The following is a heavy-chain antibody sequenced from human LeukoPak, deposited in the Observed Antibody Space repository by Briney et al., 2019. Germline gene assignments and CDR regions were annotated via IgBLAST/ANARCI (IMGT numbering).Heavy chain of an antibody. CDR2: IYYSGST. CDR1: GGSISSSSYY. D-gene: IGHD2-2*01. V-gene: IGHV4-39*01. Sequence: SETLSLTCTVSGGSISSSSYYWGWIRQPPGKGLEWIGSIYYSGSTYYNPSLKSRVTISVDTSKNQFSLKLSSVTAADTAVYYCARREEIVVVPGIIPQSAFDIWGQGTMVTVSS. J-gene: IGHJ3*02. CDR3: ARREEIVVVPGIIPQSAFDI.